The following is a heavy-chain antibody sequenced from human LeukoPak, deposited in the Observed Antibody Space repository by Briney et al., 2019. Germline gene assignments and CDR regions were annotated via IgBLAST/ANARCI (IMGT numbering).Heavy chain of an antibody. J-gene: IGHJ6*03. CDR2: INHSGST. D-gene: IGHD6-6*01. CDR3: AREGGSSSSAGYYYYYYMDV. CDR1: GGSFSGYY. Sequence: PSETLSLTCAAYGGSFSGYYWSWIRQPPGKGLEWIGEINHSGSTNYNPSLKSRVTISEDTSKNQFSLKLSSVTAADTAVYYCAREGGSSSSAGYYYYYYMDVWGKGTTVTVSS. V-gene: IGHV4-34*01.